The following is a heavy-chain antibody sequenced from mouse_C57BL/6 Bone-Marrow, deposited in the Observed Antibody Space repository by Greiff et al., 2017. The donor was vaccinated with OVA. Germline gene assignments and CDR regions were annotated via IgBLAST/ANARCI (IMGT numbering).Heavy chain of an antibody. CDR3: AITTVVAPYWYFDV. CDR2: INPNNGGT. Sequence: VQLQQSGPELVKPGASVKISCKASGYTFTDYYMNWVKQSHGKSLEWIGDINPNNGGTSYNQKFKGKATLTVDKSSSTAYMELRSLTSEDSAVYYCAITTVVAPYWYFDVWGTGTTVTVSS. D-gene: IGHD1-1*01. V-gene: IGHV1-26*01. J-gene: IGHJ1*03. CDR1: GYTFTDYY.